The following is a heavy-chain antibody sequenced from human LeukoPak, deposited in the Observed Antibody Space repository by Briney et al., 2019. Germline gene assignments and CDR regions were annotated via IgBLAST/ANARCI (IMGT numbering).Heavy chain of an antibody. CDR2: ISAYNGNT. CDR1: GYTFTSYG. D-gene: IGHD3-3*01. V-gene: IGHV1-18*01. Sequence: GASVKVSCKASGYTFTSYGINWVRQAPGQGLEWMGWISAYNGNTNYAQKLQGRVTMTTDTSTSTAYMELRSLRSDDTAVYYCARDSLITIFGVVTINNWIDPWGQGTLVTVSS. J-gene: IGHJ5*02. CDR3: ARDSLITIFGVVTINNWIDP.